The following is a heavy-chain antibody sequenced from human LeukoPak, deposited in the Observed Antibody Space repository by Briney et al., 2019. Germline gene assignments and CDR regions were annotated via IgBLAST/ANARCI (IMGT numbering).Heavy chain of an antibody. V-gene: IGHV1-69*06. J-gene: IGHJ3*02. Sequence: GASVNVSCKASGGTLSSYAISWVRQAPGQGLEWVGGIFPIFGTAKYAQKLQGRVTITADKSTSTAYMELSSLRSEGTAVYYCARAGSGGFGESDAAFNIWGEGTMVTVSS. CDR3: ARAGSGGFGESDAAFNI. D-gene: IGHD3-10*01. CDR2: IFPIFGTA. CDR1: GGTLSSYA.